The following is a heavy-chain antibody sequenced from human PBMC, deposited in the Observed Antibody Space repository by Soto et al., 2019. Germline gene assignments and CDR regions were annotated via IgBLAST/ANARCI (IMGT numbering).Heavy chain of an antibody. CDR3: ARGKRYNWNDPYYYYYYGMDV. CDR2: INHSGST. V-gene: IGHV4-34*01. CDR1: GGSFSGYY. J-gene: IGHJ6*02. D-gene: IGHD1-1*01. Sequence: QVQLQQWGAGLLKPSETLSLTCAVYGGSFSGYYWSWIRQPPGKGLEWIGEINHSGSTNYNPSLKSRVTISVDTSKNQFSLKLSSVTAADTAVYYCARGKRYNWNDPYYYYYYGMDVWGQGTTVTVSS.